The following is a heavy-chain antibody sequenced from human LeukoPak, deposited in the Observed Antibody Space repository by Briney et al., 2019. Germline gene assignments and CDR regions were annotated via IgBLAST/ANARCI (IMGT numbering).Heavy chain of an antibody. CDR3: ARRSHSTIQYQDAFDI. J-gene: IGHJ3*02. CDR1: GFTVSNNH. V-gene: IGHV3-53*01. D-gene: IGHD2-2*01. Sequence: GGSLRLSCAASGFTVSNNHMSWVRQAPGKGLEWVSLIYSGGNTYYADSVKGRFTISRDNSKNTLFLQMNSLRADDTAVYYCARRSHSTIQYQDAFDIWGQGTMVTVSS. CDR2: IYSGGNT.